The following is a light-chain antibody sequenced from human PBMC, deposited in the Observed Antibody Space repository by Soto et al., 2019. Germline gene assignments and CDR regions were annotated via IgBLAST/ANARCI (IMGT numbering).Light chain of an antibody. V-gene: IGKV1-5*01. Sequence: QITHSTSTLSASVGVRVTITCRASQSISSWLAWSQQKPGKAPKLLIYDAASLESGVPSTFSGSGSGTEFTLTISSLQPDDFATYYCHQYNSYSPWTFGQGSSADIK. CDR1: QSISSW. J-gene: IGKJ1*01. CDR2: DAA. CDR3: HQYNSYSPWT.